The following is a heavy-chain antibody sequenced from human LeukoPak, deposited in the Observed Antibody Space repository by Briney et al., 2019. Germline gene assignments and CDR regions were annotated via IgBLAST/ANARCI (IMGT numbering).Heavy chain of an antibody. CDR1: GGTFSSYA. D-gene: IGHD2-2*01. Sequence: SVKVSCKASGGTFSSYAISWVRQAPGQGLEWMGGIIPIFGTANYAQKFQGRVTITADESTSTTYMELSSLRSEDTAVYYCARDPGPVYCSSTSCYGWGQGTLVTVSS. V-gene: IGHV1-69*13. CDR2: IIPIFGTA. CDR3: ARDPGPVYCSSTSCYG. J-gene: IGHJ4*02.